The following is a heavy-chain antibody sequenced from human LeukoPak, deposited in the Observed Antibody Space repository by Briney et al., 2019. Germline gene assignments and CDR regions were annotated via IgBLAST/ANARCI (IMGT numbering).Heavy chain of an antibody. CDR2: ISSSGSTI. V-gene: IGHV3-48*03. D-gene: IGHD3-16*01. Sequence: GGSLRLSCAASGFTFSSYEMNWVRQAPGKGLEWVSYISSSGSTIYYADSVKGRFTISRDNAKNSLYLQMNSLRAEDTAVYYCARDVTAAGDFDYWAREPWSPSPQ. CDR3: ARDVTAAGDFDY. CDR1: GFTFSSYE. J-gene: IGHJ4*02.